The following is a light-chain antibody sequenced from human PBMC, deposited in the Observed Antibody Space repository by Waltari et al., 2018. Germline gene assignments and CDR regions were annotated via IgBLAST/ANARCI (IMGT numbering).Light chain of an antibody. V-gene: IGLV2-8*01. CDR1: SRDVGGYNS. CDR2: EVT. CDR3: SSYADSDNLV. J-gene: IGLJ3*02. Sequence: QSALTQPPSASGSPGQSVTISCTGTSRDVGGYNSVTWYQQHPGKAPKLMIYEVTKRPSGVPDRFSGSKSGNTASLIVSGLQAEDEADYHCSSYADSDNLVFGGGTKLTVL.